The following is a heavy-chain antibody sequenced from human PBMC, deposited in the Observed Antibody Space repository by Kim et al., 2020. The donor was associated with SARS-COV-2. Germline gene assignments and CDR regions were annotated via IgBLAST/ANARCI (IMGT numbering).Heavy chain of an antibody. D-gene: IGHD2-21*02. CDR3: ARERTIVVVTPPNNWFDP. CDR1: GGSFSGYY. Sequence: SETLSLTCAVYGGSFSGYYWSWIRQPPGKGLEWIGEINHSGSTNYNPSLKSRVTISVDTSKNQFSLKLSSVTAADTAVYYCARERTIVVVTPPNNWFDPWGQGTLVTVSS. J-gene: IGHJ5*02. CDR2: INHSGST. V-gene: IGHV4-34*01.